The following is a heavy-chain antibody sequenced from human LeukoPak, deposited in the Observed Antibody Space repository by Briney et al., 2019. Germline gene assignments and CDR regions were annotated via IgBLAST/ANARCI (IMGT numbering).Heavy chain of an antibody. V-gene: IGHV3-30*02. CDR3: AKGGSNNWSFDN. J-gene: IGHJ4*02. CDR2: IRYDGRNK. Sequence: GGSLRLSCGAAGLTFSNYGMHWVRQAPGKGLQWVAYIRYDGRNKYSADSVKGRFTIYRDNSKSTLYLQMNSLRPEDTAVYYCAKGGSNNWSFDNWGQGTLVTVSS. D-gene: IGHD1-1*01. CDR1: GLTFSNYG.